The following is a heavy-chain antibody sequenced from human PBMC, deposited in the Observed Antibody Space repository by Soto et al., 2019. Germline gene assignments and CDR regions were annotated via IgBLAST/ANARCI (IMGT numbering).Heavy chain of an antibody. CDR3: AGPTSHQWYYMDV. J-gene: IGHJ6*03. V-gene: IGHV6-1*01. CDR2: TYYRARWYK. CDR1: GDSVSSNSAA. D-gene: IGHD6-19*01. Sequence: QVRLQESGPGLVKPSQTLSLTCAISGDSVSSNSAAWNWIRLSPSRGLEWLASTYYRARWYKDDAVSVRSRITVNPDTARNQFSLQLSSVTPEGTAVYYCAGPTSHQWYYMDVWGKGTTVTVSS.